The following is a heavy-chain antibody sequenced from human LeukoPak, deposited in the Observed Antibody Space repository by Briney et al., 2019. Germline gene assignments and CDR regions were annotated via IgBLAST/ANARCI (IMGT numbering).Heavy chain of an antibody. Sequence: PSETLSLTCTVSGGSISSYYWSWIRQPAGKGLEWIGRIYTSGSTNYNPSLKSRVTMSVDTSKNQFSLKLSSVTAADTAVYYCARGSRFGESYYFDYWGQETLVTVSS. D-gene: IGHD3-10*01. V-gene: IGHV4-4*07. CDR1: GGSISSYY. CDR2: IYTSGST. CDR3: ARGSRFGESYYFDY. J-gene: IGHJ4*02.